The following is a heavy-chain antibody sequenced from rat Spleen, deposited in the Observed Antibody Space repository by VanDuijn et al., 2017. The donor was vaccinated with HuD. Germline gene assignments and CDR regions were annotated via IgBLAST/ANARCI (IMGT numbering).Heavy chain of an antibody. V-gene: IGHV5-22*01. CDR3: TTDGQGARFAY. J-gene: IGHJ3*01. CDR2: ISYEGSGT. D-gene: IGHD5-1*01. Sequence: EVQLVESGGGLVQPGRSLKLPCAASGFTFSDYYLAWVRQAPKKGLEWVASISYEGSGTYYGDSVKGRFTISRDNTKSTLYLQMDSLRSEDTATYYCTTDGQGARFAYWGQDTLVTVSS. CDR1: GFTFSDYY.